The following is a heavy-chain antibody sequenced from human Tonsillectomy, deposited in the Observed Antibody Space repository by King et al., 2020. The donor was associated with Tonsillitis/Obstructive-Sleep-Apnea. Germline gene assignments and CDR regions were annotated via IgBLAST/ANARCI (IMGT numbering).Heavy chain of an antibody. CDR3: AKDRGYCSGGSCYRPSDY. CDR2: ISGSGDRT. Sequence: VQLVESGGGLVQPGGSLRLSCAASGFTFSSYAMSWVRQAPGKGLEWVSAISGSGDRTYYADSGKGRFTISRDNSKNTLYLQMNSLRAEDTAVYYCAKDRGYCSGGSCYRPSDYWGQGTLVTVSS. CDR1: GFTFSSYA. V-gene: IGHV3-23*04. D-gene: IGHD2-15*01. J-gene: IGHJ4*02.